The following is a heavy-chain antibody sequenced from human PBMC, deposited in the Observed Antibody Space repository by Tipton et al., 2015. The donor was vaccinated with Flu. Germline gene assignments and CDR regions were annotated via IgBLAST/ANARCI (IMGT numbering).Heavy chain of an antibody. CDR2: TYYRSKWHT. Sequence: GLVKPSQTLSLTCVISGDSVSSNTVAWNWIRQSPSRGLEWLGRTYYRSKWHTEYAASVKSRITINADTSKNQLSLQLNSLTPEDAAVYYCARGVYGPLWNWGQGTQVTVSS. D-gene: IGHD3-10*01. J-gene: IGHJ4*02. CDR1: GDSVSSNTVA. V-gene: IGHV6-1*01. CDR3: ARGVYGPLWN.